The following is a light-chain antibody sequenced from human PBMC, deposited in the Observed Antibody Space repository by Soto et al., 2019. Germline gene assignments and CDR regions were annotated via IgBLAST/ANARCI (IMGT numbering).Light chain of an antibody. CDR1: QSVSSSY. CDR2: AAS. V-gene: IGKV3-20*01. CDR3: QHYDRSPSYT. J-gene: IGKJ2*01. Sequence: EVVLTQSPATLSLSPGERATLSCRAGQSVSSSYLAWYQQRPGQAPRLLIYAASSRATGIPDRFSASGSGTDFTLTISRLEPEDFAVYTCQHYDRSPSYTFGQGTKVDIK.